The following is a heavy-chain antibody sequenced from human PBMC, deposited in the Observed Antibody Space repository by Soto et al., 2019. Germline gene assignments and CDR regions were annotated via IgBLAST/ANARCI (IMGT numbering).Heavy chain of an antibody. D-gene: IGHD6-25*01. CDR2: IYPGDSDT. CDR3: ARAAASTVGAFDF. CDR1: GNSFTSYW. J-gene: IGHJ4*02. V-gene: IGHV5-51*01. Sequence: GESLKISCKGSGNSFTSYWIGWVRQMPGEGLEWGGIIYPGDSDTRYSPYCQSQVTISAENTISTADLQWSSRKASDAAMYYCARAAASTVGAFDFWGQGTMVTVSS.